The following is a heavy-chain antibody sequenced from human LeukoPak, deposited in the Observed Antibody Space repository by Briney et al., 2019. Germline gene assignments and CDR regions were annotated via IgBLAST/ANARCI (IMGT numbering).Heavy chain of an antibody. D-gene: IGHD5-12*01. CDR1: GGSISSYY. CDR2: IYYSGST. V-gene: IGHV4-59*01. Sequence: SETLSLTCTVSGGSISSYYWSWIRQPPGKGLEWIGYIYYSGSTNYNPSLKSRVTISVDTSKNQFSLKLSSVTAAGTAVYYCARGVVATILYDYWGQGTLVTVSS. J-gene: IGHJ4*02. CDR3: ARGVVATILYDY.